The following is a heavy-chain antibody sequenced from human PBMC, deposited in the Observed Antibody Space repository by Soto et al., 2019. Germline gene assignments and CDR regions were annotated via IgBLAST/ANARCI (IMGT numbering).Heavy chain of an antibody. J-gene: IGHJ5*02. CDR2: MNPNSGNT. CDR3: ARQSAMIADNWLDP. D-gene: IGHD3-22*01. V-gene: IGHV1-8*01. Sequence: QVQLVQSGAEVKKPGASVKVSCKASGYTFTSYDINWERQATGQGLEWMGWMNPNSGNTGYAQKFQGRVTMTRNTSISTAYMELSSLRSEDTAVYYCARQSAMIADNWLDPSGQGTLVTVSS. CDR1: GYTFTSYD.